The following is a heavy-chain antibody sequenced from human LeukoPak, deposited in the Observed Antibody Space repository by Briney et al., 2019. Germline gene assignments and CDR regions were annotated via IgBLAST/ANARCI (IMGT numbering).Heavy chain of an antibody. CDR1: GGSVSSGSYY. J-gene: IGHJ3*02. CDR3: ARDSSAPAYYYDSSGYQDGGAFDI. D-gene: IGHD3-22*01. V-gene: IGHV4-61*01. CDR2: IYYSGST. Sequence: SETLSLTCTVSGGSVSSGSYYWSWIRQPPGKGLEWIGYIYYSGSTNYNPSLKSRVTISVDTSKNQFSLKLSSVTAADTAVYYCARDSSAPAYYYDSSGYQDGGAFDIWGQGTMVTVSS.